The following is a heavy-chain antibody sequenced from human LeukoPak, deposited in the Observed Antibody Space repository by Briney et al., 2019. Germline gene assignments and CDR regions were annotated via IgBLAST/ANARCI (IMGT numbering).Heavy chain of an antibody. D-gene: IGHD5-12*01. CDR3: AKSYNGYESKPDY. Sequence: GSSLRLSCAASGFTFSSYGMHWVRQAPGKGLEWVAVISYDGSNKYYADSVKGRFTISRDNSKNTLYLQMNSLRAEDTAVYYCAKSYNGYESKPDYWGQGTLVTVSS. CDR1: GFTFSSYG. CDR2: ISYDGSNK. J-gene: IGHJ4*02. V-gene: IGHV3-30*18.